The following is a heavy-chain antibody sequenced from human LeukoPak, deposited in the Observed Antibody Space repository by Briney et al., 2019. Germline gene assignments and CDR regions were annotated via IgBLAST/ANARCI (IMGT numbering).Heavy chain of an antibody. J-gene: IGHJ4*02. Sequence: SVKVSCKASGGTFSSYAISWVRQAPGQGLEWMGGIIPIFGTANYAQKFQGRVTITADESTSTAYMELSSLRSEDTAVYYCARALGYCSSTSCYPDDYWGQGTLVTVSS. V-gene: IGHV1-69*01. CDR2: IIPIFGTA. D-gene: IGHD2-2*01. CDR3: ARALGYCSSTSCYPDDY. CDR1: GGTFSSYA.